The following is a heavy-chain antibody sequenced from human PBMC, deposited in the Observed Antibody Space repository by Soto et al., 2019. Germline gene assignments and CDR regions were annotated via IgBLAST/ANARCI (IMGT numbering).Heavy chain of an antibody. Sequence: EVQLVESGGGLVQPGGSLRLSCAASEFTFSSYWMSWVRQAPGKGLEWVANIKQDGSEKYYVDSVKGRFTISRDNAKNSLYLQMNSLRAEDTAVYYCARDFWGYDSDFSINYYYGMDVWGQGTTVTVSS. CDR1: EFTFSSYW. V-gene: IGHV3-7*03. CDR3: ARDFWGYDSDFSINYYYGMDV. D-gene: IGHD5-12*01. J-gene: IGHJ6*02. CDR2: IKQDGSEK.